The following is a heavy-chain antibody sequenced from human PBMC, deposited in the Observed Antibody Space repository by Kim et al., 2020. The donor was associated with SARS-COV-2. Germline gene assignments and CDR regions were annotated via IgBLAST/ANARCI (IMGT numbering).Heavy chain of an antibody. CDR3: ARDNGRGLLWFGELTNYYYYGMDV. V-gene: IGHV4-39*07. D-gene: IGHD3-10*01. Sequence: SETLSLTCTVSGGSISSSSYYWGWIRQPPGKGLEWIGSIYYSGSTYYNPSLKSRVTISVDTSKNQFSLKLSSVTAADKAVYYCARDNGRGLLWFGELTNYYYYGMDVWGQGTTVTVSS. J-gene: IGHJ6*02. CDR1: GGSISSSSYY. CDR2: IYYSGST.